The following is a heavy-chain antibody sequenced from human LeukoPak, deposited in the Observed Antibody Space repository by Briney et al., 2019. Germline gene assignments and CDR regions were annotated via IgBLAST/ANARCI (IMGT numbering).Heavy chain of an antibody. CDR3: ARDRKNYFDY. CDR2: ISWNSGSI. J-gene: IGHJ4*02. D-gene: IGHD1-14*01. V-gene: IGHV3-9*01. CDR1: GFTFDDYA. Sequence: GGSLRLSCAASGFTFDDYAMHWVRQAPGKGLEWVSGISWNSGSIGYADSVKGRFTISRDNAKNTLYLQMNSLRAEDTAVYYCARDRKNYFDYWGQGTLVTVSS.